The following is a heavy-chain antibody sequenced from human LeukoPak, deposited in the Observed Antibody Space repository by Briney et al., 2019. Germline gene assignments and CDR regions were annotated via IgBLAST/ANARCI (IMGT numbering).Heavy chain of an antibody. V-gene: IGHV1-18*01. D-gene: IGHD3-3*01. CDR3: ARDPSTIFGVVSWFDP. CDR1: GYTFTSSG. Sequence: GASVKVSCKASGYTFTSSGIAWVRQAPGQGLEYMGWISAYNGDIHYAQNLQGRVTMTTDTSTSTAYMELSSLRSDDTAVYYCARDPSTIFGVVSWFDPWGQGTLVTVSS. J-gene: IGHJ5*02. CDR2: ISAYNGDI.